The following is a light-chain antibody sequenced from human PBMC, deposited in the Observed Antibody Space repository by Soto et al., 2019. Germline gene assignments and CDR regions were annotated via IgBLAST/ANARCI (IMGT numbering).Light chain of an antibody. CDR1: SSDIGYHTY. Sequence: QFVLTQPASVSGSPGQSITISCTGTSSDIGYHTYVSWYQQHPGKAPKLLIYEVSSRPSGVSGRFSGSKSGNTASLTISGLQAEDEADYYCNSYSTTSSLYVFGAGTKVTVL. CDR2: EVS. J-gene: IGLJ1*01. V-gene: IGLV2-14*01. CDR3: NSYSTTSSLYV.